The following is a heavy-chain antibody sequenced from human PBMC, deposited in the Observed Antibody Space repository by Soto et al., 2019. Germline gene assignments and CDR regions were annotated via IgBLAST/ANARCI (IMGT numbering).Heavy chain of an antibody. Sequence: LRLSCAASGFTFSSDAMSWVRQAAGKGLEWXSAISGSGGSTYYADSVKGRFTISRDNSKNTLYLQMNRLRAEDTAVYYCAKDHYYDSSGYYGGDYYYGMDVWGQGTPVTVSS. D-gene: IGHD3-22*01. CDR3: AKDHYYDSSGYYGGDYYYGMDV. V-gene: IGHV3-23*01. CDR1: GFTFSSDA. J-gene: IGHJ6*02. CDR2: ISGSGGST.